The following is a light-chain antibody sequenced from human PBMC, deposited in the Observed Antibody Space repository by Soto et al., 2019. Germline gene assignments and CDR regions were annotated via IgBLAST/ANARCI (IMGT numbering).Light chain of an antibody. J-gene: IGKJ1*01. CDR1: QSISSW. CDR3: QQYNRYSRT. Sequence: DIQMTQSPSTLSASVGDRVTITCRASQSISSWLAWYQQKPGKAPKLLIYDASSLESGVPTRFSGSGSGTEFTLTISSLQPDDFATYYCQQYNRYSRTFGQGTPVEIQ. V-gene: IGKV1-5*01. CDR2: DAS.